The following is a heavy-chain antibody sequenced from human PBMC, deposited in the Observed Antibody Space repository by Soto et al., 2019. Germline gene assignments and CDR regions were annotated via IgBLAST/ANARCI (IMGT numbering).Heavy chain of an antibody. V-gene: IGHV1-18*04. CDR3: ARGRYSYYDSSTDAFDI. CDR2: ISAYNGNT. J-gene: IGHJ3*02. CDR1: GYTFTSYG. D-gene: IGHD3-22*01. Sequence: ASVKVSCKASGYTFTSYGISWVRQAPGQGLEWMGWISAYNGNTNYAQKLQGRVTTTTDTSTSTAYMELRSLRSDDTAVYYCARGRYSYYDSSTDAFDIWGQGTMVTVSS.